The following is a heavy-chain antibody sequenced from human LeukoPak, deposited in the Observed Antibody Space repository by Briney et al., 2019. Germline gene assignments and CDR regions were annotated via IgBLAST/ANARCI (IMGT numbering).Heavy chain of an antibody. CDR1: GYTFTSYY. D-gene: IGHD5/OR15-5a*01. Sequence: ASVKVSCKASGYTFTSYYMHWVRQPPGQGLEWIGIINPSAGSTSYAQKFQRRITMTGDMSTSSFYMQLSSLTSEDTAVYYCARGDIGSMYYFDYWGRGTLATVSS. V-gene: IGHV1-46*01. CDR2: INPSAGST. CDR3: ARGDIGSMYYFDY. J-gene: IGHJ4*02.